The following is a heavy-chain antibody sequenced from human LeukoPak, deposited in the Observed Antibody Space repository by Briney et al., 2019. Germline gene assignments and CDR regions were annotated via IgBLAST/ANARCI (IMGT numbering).Heavy chain of an antibody. D-gene: IGHD3-10*01. CDR2: IQPDGGST. V-gene: IGHV3-7*01. Sequence: GGSLRLSCATSGFTFSTYWMSWVRQDPGKGLEWVANIQPDGGSTNYVDSVKGRFTISRDNAENSLYLQMSSLRAEDTAVYCARRYYGGATYRLPYDYWGQGTLVTVSS. CDR1: GFTFSTYW. CDR3: ARRYYGGATYRLPYDY. J-gene: IGHJ4*02.